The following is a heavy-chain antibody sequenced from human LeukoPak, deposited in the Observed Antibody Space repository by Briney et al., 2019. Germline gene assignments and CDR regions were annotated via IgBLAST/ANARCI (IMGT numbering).Heavy chain of an antibody. V-gene: IGHV3-23*01. D-gene: IGHD6-13*01. CDR2: LSASVGATT. J-gene: IGHJ3*01. CDR1: GFTVSTYA. Sequence: GGSLRLSCATSGFTVSTYAMSWVRQAPGKGLEWVSGLSASVGATTYYADSVNGRFTISRDNSKNTLYLQMNSLRVEDTAIYYCAKDRTWSASNWYPGVYSFDVWGQGTMVTVSS. CDR3: AKDRTWSASNWYPGVYSFDV.